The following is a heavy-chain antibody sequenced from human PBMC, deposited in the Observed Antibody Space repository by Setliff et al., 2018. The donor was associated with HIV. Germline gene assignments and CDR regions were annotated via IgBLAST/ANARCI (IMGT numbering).Heavy chain of an antibody. CDR3: ARVGSYWTQFDY. Sequence: GASVKVSCKASGYSFSDYYIHWVRQAPGHGFQWMGWISPKYGGTNYAQNFQGRPTMTRNTSISTAYMELSSLRSEDTAVYYCARVGSYWTQFDYWGQGTLVTVS. CDR1: GYSFSDYY. V-gene: IGHV1-2*02. J-gene: IGHJ4*01. D-gene: IGHD2-15*01. CDR2: ISPKYGGT.